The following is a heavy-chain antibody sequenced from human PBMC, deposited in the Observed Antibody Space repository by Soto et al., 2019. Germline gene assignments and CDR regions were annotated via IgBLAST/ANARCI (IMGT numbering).Heavy chain of an antibody. CDR1: GGSVSSGSFY. J-gene: IGHJ2*01. V-gene: IGHV4-61*01. CDR3: ARVPKGGYVTMRCFDL. Sequence: QVQLQESGPGLVKPSETLSLTCTVSGGSVSSGSFYWSWIRQPPGKGLEWIGYIFSSGSTNYNPPLKSRVAIAVDTSKNQVSLKLSSVTAADTAVYYCARVPKGGYVTMRCFDLWGRGTLVTVSS. CDR2: IFSSGST. D-gene: IGHD3-16*01.